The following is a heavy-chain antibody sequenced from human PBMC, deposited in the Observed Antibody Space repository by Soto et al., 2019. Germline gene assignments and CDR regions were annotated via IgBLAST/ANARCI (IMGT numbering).Heavy chain of an antibody. CDR1: GDSISRGAYY. V-gene: IGHV4-30-4*08. CDR2: ISNSGRT. Sequence: SETLSLTCTVSGDSISRGAYYWTWLRQHPVKGLEWIGYISNSGRTNYNPSLKSRVTISVDTSKNQFSLKLSSVTAADTAVYYCARHLGFCTGGSCYSLYYGMDVWGHGTTVTVSS. D-gene: IGHD2-15*01. J-gene: IGHJ6*02. CDR3: ARHLGFCTGGSCYSLYYGMDV.